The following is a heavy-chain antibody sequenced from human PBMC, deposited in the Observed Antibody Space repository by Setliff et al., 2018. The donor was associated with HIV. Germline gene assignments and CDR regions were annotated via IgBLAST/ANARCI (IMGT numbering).Heavy chain of an antibody. CDR2: IYTSGST. CDR3: AREPAAGAYYFDN. CDR1: GGSISSGTDF. J-gene: IGHJ4*02. V-gene: IGHV4-61*02. Sequence: SETLSLTCSVSGGSISSGTDFWSWIRQPAGKGLEWIGRIYTSGSTKYNPSLDSRVTISVDTSKNQFSLNLRSVTAADTAVYYCAREPAAGAYYFDNWGQGTLVTVSS. D-gene: IGHD6-13*01.